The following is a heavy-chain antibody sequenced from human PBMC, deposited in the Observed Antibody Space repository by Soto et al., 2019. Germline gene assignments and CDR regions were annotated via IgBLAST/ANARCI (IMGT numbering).Heavy chain of an antibody. CDR2: ISSSSSYI. V-gene: IGHV3-21*01. Sequence: GSLRLSCAASGFTFSSYSMNWVRQAPGKGLEWVSSISSSSSYIYYADSVKGRSTISRDNAKNSLYLQMNSLRAEDTAVYYCATGDSGDSSSSGGPDFDYWGQGTLVTVSS. D-gene: IGHD6-6*01. CDR1: GFTFSSYS. CDR3: ATGDSGDSSSSGGPDFDY. J-gene: IGHJ4*02.